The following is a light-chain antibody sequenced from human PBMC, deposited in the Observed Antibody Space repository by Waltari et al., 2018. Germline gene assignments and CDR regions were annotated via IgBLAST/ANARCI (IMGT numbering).Light chain of an antibody. V-gene: IGLV3-21*02. CDR1: NIERKR. CDR2: DDS. Sequence: SYVLTQPPSESVAPGQEATITCGGTNIERKRVHWYQQRPGQAPLLVVYDDSDRASGIPERFSGSKSGDTATLTISRVEAGDEADYSCQVWDGGRVVFGGGTKLTVL. J-gene: IGLJ3*02. CDR3: QVWDGGRVV.